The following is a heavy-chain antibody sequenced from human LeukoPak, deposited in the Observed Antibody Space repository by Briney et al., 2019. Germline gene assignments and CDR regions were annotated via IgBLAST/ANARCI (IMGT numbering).Heavy chain of an antibody. Sequence: ASVKVSCKASGYTFTSYYMDWVRQAPGQGLEWMGIINPSGGSTSYAQKFQGRVTMTRDTSTSTVYMELSSLRSEDTAVYYCARDREYYYDSSGYYPFSWGQGTLVTVSS. V-gene: IGHV1-46*01. CDR2: INPSGGST. D-gene: IGHD3-22*01. CDR1: GYTFTSYY. CDR3: ARDREYYYDSSGYYPFS. J-gene: IGHJ5*02.